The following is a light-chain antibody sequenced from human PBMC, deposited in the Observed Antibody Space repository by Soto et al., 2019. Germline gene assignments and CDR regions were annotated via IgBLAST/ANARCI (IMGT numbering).Light chain of an antibody. J-gene: IGLJ1*01. CDR3: SSYAGSDNLAYV. CDR1: SSDVGGYDF. CDR2: EVI. Sequence: QSVLTQPPSASGSPGQSVTISCTRTSSDVGGYDFVSWYQQHPGKAPKLIIYEVIRRPSGVPDRFSASKSGNTASLTVSGLQAEDEADYYCSSYAGSDNLAYVFGTGTKLTVL. V-gene: IGLV2-8*01.